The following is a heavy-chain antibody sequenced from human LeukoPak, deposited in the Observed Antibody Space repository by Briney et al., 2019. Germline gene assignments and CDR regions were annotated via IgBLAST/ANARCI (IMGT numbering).Heavy chain of an antibody. CDR1: GGSISSGGYY. CDR3: AEAAALRPDY. CDR2: IYYSGST. V-gene: IGHV4-31*01. D-gene: IGHD6-25*01. Sequence: SQTLSLTCTVSGGSISSGGYYWSWSRQHPGKVLQWIGYIYYSGSTYYHPSLNRQVNISVHTPTNPSYLKPSCGTAAHAAVYYCAEAAALRPDYRGEGTL. J-gene: IGHJ4*02.